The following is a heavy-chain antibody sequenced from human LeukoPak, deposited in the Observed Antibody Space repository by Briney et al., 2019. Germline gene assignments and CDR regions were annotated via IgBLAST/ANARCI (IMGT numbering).Heavy chain of an antibody. V-gene: IGHV4-38-2*02. J-gene: IGHJ4*02. D-gene: IGHD6-13*01. CDR1: GTSITTDYY. CDR3: AREVVAAAGTVDY. Sequence: SETLSLTCSVSGTSITTDYYWGWIRQPPGKGLEWIASIHHSGRTNYNPSLKSRVTISVDTSKNQFSLKLTSVTAADTAVYYCAREVVAAAGTVDYWGQGTLVTVSS. CDR2: IHHSGRT.